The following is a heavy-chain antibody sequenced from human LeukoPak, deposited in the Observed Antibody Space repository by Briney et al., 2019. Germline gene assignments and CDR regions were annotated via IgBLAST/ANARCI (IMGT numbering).Heavy chain of an antibody. CDR2: FNNKGNT. J-gene: IGHJ4*02. Sequence: PSETLSLTCTVSGDSISSCNWSWIRQPPGKGLEWIGFFNNKGNTNYNPSLRSRVTISVDTSKNQFSLKLNSVTAADTAVYYCARDHSSSSEDYWGQGTLVTVSS. D-gene: IGHD6-13*01. CDR1: GDSISSCN. CDR3: ARDHSSSSEDY. V-gene: IGHV4-4*08.